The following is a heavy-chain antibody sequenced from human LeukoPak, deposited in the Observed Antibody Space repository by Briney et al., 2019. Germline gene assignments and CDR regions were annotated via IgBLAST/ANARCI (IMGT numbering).Heavy chain of an antibody. Sequence: ASVKVSCKASGGTFSSYGISWVRQAPGQGLEWMGWISAYNGNTNYAQKLQGRVTMTTGTSTSTAYMELRSLRSDDTAVYYCARDQLPPRRCSGGSCYLGNYWGQGTLVTVSS. CDR1: GGTFSSYG. V-gene: IGHV1-18*01. J-gene: IGHJ4*02. CDR3: ARDQLPPRRCSGGSCYLGNY. D-gene: IGHD2-15*01. CDR2: ISAYNGNT.